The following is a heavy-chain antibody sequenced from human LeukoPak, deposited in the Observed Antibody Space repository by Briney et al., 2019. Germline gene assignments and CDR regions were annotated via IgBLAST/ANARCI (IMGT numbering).Heavy chain of an antibody. J-gene: IGHJ4*02. CDR3: ARSGYSSGWVPFYYFDY. Sequence: ASVKVSCKASGGTFSSYAISWVRQAPGQGLEWMGGIIPIFGTANYAQKFQGRVTITADKSTSTAYMELSSLRSEDTAVYYCARSGYSSGWVPFYYFDYWGQGTLVTVSS. D-gene: IGHD6-19*01. CDR1: GGTFSSYA. V-gene: IGHV1-69*06. CDR2: IIPIFGTA.